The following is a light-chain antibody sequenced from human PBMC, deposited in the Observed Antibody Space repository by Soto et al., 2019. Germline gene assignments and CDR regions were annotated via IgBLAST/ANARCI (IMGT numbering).Light chain of an antibody. CDR3: QQYHSYSWT. V-gene: IGKV1-5*01. J-gene: IGKJ1*01. Sequence: NQVTQSPSTLSASVGDRVTITCRASQSVSSWLAWYQQKPGKAPKLLIYDASSLESGVPLRFSGSGSGTEFTLTISSLQPDDAATYYCQQYHSYSWTFGQGAKVDIK. CDR1: QSVSSW. CDR2: DAS.